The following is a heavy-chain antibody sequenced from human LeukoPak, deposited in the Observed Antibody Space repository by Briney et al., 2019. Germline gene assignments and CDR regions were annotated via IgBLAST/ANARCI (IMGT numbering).Heavy chain of an antibody. D-gene: IGHD6-13*01. J-gene: IGHJ5*02. Sequence: PGGSLRLSCTGSGFTFSYHALHWVRQAPGKGLQWLTVISYDGRNEYYADSVKGRFTISRDNAKNSLYLQMNSLRAEDTAVYYCAKMSDSSWYLGWFDPWGQGTLVTVSS. CDR2: ISYDGRNE. CDR3: AKMSDSSWYLGWFDP. V-gene: IGHV3-30-3*02. CDR1: GFTFSYHA.